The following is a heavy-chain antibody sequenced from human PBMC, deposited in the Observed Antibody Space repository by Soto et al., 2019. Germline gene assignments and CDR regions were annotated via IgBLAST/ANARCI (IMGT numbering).Heavy chain of an antibody. V-gene: IGHV4-30-4*01. CDR3: ARWRDCLTGRFFPNWFDS. CDR1: NLDLF. CDR2: IYKSTTT. J-gene: IGHJ5*01. Sequence: NLDLFLTWIRQPPGQALEDIGYIYKSTTTYYNPSFDSGVAISVDTSKSQFSLNVSSETAAHTTEYFCARWRDCLTGRFFPNWFDSWGQVALVTVPS. D-gene: IGHD7-27*01.